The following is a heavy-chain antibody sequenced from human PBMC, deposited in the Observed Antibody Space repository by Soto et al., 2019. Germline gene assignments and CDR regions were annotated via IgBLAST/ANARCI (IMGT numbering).Heavy chain of an antibody. V-gene: IGHV4-34*01. CDR1: GGSFSGYY. CDR3: ARHNYGDFDY. Sequence: SETLSLTCAVYGGSFSGYYWSWIRQPPGKGLEWIGEINHSGSTNYNPSLKSRVTISVDTSKNQLSLKLSSVTAADTAVYYCARHNYGDFDYWGQGTLVTVSS. D-gene: IGHD4-17*01. J-gene: IGHJ4*02. CDR2: INHSGST.